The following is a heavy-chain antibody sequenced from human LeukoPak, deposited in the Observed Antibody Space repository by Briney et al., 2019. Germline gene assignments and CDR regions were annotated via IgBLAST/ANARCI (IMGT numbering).Heavy chain of an antibody. D-gene: IGHD1-1*01. J-gene: IGHJ4*02. CDR1: GGSISSSSYY. CDR3: ARVISRNDGFDY. Sequence: PSETLSHTRTVSGGSISSSSYYWGWIRQPPGKGLEWIGSIYYSGSTYYNPSLKSRVTISVDTSKNQFSLKLSSVTAADTAVYYCARVISRNDGFDYWGQGTLVTVSS. V-gene: IGHV4-39*07. CDR2: IYYSGST.